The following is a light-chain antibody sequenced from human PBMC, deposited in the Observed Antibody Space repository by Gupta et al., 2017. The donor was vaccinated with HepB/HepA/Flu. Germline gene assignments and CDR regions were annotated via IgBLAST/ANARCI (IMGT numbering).Light chain of an antibody. Sequence: THSPLCLPVTLGQPAYISCRSSQSLVFSDGNTFLNWFQQSPGQSPRRLFYQVSKRDYGVADRFSGSGSGTDFTLRSSRGEDEDVEIFYCVQCKHWPTFGGGTKVEIK. V-gene: IGKV2-30*01. CDR3: VQCKHWPT. CDR1: QSLVFSDGNTF. CDR2: QVS. J-gene: IGKJ4*01.